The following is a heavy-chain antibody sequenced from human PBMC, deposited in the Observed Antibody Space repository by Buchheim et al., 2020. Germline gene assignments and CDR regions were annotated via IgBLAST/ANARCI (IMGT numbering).Heavy chain of an antibody. D-gene: IGHD1-7*01. CDR1: GGSISSGGYY. CDR2: IYYSGST. J-gene: IGHJ6*02. Sequence: QVQLQESGPGLVKPSQTLSLTCTVSGGSISSGGYYWSWIRQHPGKGLEWIGYIYYSGSTYYNPSLKSRVTISVDTSKNQFSLKLSSVTAADTAVYYCARGKSITGTRWFPGGYYGMDVWGQGTT. CDR3: ARGKSITGTRWFPGGYYGMDV. V-gene: IGHV4-31*03.